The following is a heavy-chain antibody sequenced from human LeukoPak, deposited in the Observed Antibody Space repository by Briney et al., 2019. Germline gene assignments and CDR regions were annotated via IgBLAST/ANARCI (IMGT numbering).Heavy chain of an antibody. V-gene: IGHV3-21*01. Sequence: GGSLRLSCAASGFTFGSYSMNWVRQAPGKGLEWVSSISSSSSYIYYADSVKGRFTTSRDNAKNSLYLQMNSLRAEDTVVYYCARVRTGWLVDYWGQGTLVTVSS. CDR2: ISSSSSYI. J-gene: IGHJ4*02. CDR1: GFTFGSYS. CDR3: ARVRTGWLVDY. D-gene: IGHD5-12*01.